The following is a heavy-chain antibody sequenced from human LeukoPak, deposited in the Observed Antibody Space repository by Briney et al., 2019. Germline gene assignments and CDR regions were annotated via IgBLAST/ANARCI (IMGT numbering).Heavy chain of an antibody. J-gene: IGHJ4*02. V-gene: IGHV3-21*01. CDR3: ALLGGYGDPRDY. CDR1: GFTFGSYS. Sequence: PGGSLRLSCAASGFTFGSYSMNWVRQAPGKGLEWVSSISSSSSYIYYADSVKGRFTVSRDNAKNSLYLQMNSLRAEDTAVYYCALLGGYGDPRDYWGQGTLVTVSS. CDR2: ISSSSSYI. D-gene: IGHD4-17*01.